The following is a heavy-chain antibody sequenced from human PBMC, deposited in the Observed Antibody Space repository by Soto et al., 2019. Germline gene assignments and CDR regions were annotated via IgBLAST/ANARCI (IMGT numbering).Heavy chain of an antibody. V-gene: IGHV3-30*18. J-gene: IGHJ4*02. Sequence: LRLSSAASGFTFSSYSMHWVGQAPGKGLEWVAVISYDGRMKYYAESVKGRFTISRDNSKNTLYVQMNSLRAEDTAVYYCAKDVTGTTPYWGEGTLVTVSS. CDR3: AKDVTGTTPY. CDR1: GFTFSSYS. D-gene: IGHD1-20*01. CDR2: ISYDGRMK.